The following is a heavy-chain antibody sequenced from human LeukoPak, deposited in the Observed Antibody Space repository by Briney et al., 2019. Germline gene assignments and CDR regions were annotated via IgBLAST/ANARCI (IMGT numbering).Heavy chain of an antibody. CDR3: TTHSGYDYLSDY. CDR2: IKSNTDGGTT. D-gene: IGHD5-12*01. Sequence: GGSLRLSCVASGFTFNNAWMRWVRQAPGKGLEWVGRIKSNTDGGTTDYAAPVKGRFTISSDDSKNTLYLEMNSLKTEDTAVYYCTTHSGYDYLSDYWGQGTLVTVSS. J-gene: IGHJ4*02. CDR1: GFTFNNAW. V-gene: IGHV3-15*01.